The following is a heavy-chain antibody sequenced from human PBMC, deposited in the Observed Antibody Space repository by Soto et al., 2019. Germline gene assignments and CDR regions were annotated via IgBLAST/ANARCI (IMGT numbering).Heavy chain of an antibody. CDR1: GYTFTSYD. CDR3: ARGTLGSGWYQTDY. Sequence: ASVKVSCKASGYTFTSYDINWVRQATGQGLEWMGWMNPNSGNTGYAQKFQGRVTMTRNTSISTAYMELSSLRSEDTAVYYCARGTLGSGWYQTDYWGQGTLVTVSS. V-gene: IGHV1-8*01. J-gene: IGHJ4*02. CDR2: MNPNSGNT. D-gene: IGHD6-19*01.